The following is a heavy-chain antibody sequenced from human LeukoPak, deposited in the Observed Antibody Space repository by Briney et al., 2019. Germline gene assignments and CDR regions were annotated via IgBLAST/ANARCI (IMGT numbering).Heavy chain of an antibody. V-gene: IGHV3-48*03. CDR3: ARDATYYDILTGYSPQYFQH. Sequence: HPGGSLRLSCAASEFTFSSYEMNWVRQAPGKGLEWVSYISSSGSTIYYADSVKGRFAISRDNAKNSLYLQMNSLRAEDTAVYYCARDATYYDILTGYSPQYFQHWGQGTLVTVSS. D-gene: IGHD3-9*01. J-gene: IGHJ1*01. CDR1: EFTFSSYE. CDR2: ISSSGSTI.